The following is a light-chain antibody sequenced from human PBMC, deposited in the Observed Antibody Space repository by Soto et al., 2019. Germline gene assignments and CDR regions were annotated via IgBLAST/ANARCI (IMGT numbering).Light chain of an antibody. Sequence: EIVMTQSPATLSVSPGERATLSCRASQSDSSNLAWYQQKPGQAPRLLIYGASTRATGIPVRFSGSGSGTEFTLTISSLLSEDFAVFYCLQYNNWPPITFGQGTRLEIK. CDR1: QSDSSN. J-gene: IGKJ5*01. CDR2: GAS. CDR3: LQYNNWPPIT. V-gene: IGKV3-15*01.